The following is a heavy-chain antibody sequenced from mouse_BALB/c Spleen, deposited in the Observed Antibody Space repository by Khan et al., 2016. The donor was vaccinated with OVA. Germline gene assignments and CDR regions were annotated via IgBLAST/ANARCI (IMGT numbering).Heavy chain of an antibody. Sequence: QLEESGPDLVKPSQSLSLTCTVTGYSITSGYSWHWIRQFPGNKLEWMGYIHYSGSTNYNPSLKSRISITRDTSKNQFFLQLNSVTTEDTATYYCARSLLLYGSSYGWFAYWGQGTLVTVSA. D-gene: IGHD1-1*01. CDR3: ARSLLLYGSSYGWFAY. V-gene: IGHV3-1*02. CDR1: GYSITSGYS. CDR2: IHYSGST. J-gene: IGHJ3*01.